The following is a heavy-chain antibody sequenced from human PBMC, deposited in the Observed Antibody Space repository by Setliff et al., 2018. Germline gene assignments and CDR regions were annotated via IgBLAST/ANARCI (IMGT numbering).Heavy chain of an antibody. Sequence: SVKVSCKASGGAFSNYGITWVRQAPGQGLEWMGGIIPIFGTTTYAQKFQGRVTITTDESTSTGYMELSSLRSEDTAVYFCARESGVVVTTTNYYYYMDVWGEGTTVTAP. D-gene: IGHD2-21*02. J-gene: IGHJ6*03. CDR1: GGAFSNYG. V-gene: IGHV1-69*05. CDR3: ARESGVVVTTTNYYYYMDV. CDR2: IIPIFGTT.